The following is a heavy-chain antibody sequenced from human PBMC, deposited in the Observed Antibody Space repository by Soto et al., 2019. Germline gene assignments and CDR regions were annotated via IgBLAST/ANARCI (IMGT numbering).Heavy chain of an antibody. D-gene: IGHD3-10*01. CDR3: ARDGSGDRHAFDI. V-gene: IGHV3-23*01. CDR2: ISGSGGDT. J-gene: IGHJ3*02. CDR1: GFTFSTYA. Sequence: GGSLRLSCAASGFTFSTYAMSWVRQAPGKGLEWVSVISGSGGDTYYADSVKGRFTISRDNSKNTLYLLMNSLRAEDTAVYYCARDGSGDRHAFDIWGQGTMVTVSS.